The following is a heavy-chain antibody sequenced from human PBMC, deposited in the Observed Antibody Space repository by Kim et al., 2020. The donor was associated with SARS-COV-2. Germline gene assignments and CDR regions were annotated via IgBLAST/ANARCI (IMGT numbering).Heavy chain of an antibody. Sequence: PFTISRDNSKNTLYLQMNSLRAEDTAVYYCAKGAYCSSTSCFPTFNWFDPWGQGTLVTVSS. J-gene: IGHJ5*02. D-gene: IGHD2-2*01. CDR3: AKGAYCSSTSCFPTFNWFDP. V-gene: IGHV3-23*01.